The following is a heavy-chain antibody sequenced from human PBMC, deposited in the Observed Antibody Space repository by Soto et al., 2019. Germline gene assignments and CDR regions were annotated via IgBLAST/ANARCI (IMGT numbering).Heavy chain of an antibody. Sequence: SETLSLTCAVSGGSISSSNWCSWVRQPPGKGLEWIGEIYHSGSTNYNPSLKSRVTISVDKSKNQFSLKLSSVTAADTAVYYCASVYDILTGYYRAFLYWGQGTLVTVSS. CDR1: GGSISSSNW. J-gene: IGHJ4*02. D-gene: IGHD3-9*01. CDR2: IYHSGST. CDR3: ASVYDILTGYYRAFLY. V-gene: IGHV4-4*02.